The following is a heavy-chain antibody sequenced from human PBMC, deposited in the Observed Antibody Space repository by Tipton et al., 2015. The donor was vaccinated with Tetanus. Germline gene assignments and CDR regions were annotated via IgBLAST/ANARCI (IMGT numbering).Heavy chain of an antibody. D-gene: IGHD3-16*01. CDR1: GGSFSGYY. J-gene: IGHJ4*02. Sequence: TLSLTCAVYGGSFSGYYWSWIRQPPGKGLEWIGYIYYSGSTNYNPSLKSRVTIPVDTSKNQFSLKLSSVTAADTAVYYCARVQGWGIDYWGQGTLVTVSS. V-gene: IGHV4-34*01. CDR2: IYYSGST. CDR3: ARVQGWGIDY.